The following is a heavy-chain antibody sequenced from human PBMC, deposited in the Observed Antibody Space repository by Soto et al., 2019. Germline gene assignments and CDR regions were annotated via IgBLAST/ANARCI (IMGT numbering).Heavy chain of an antibody. CDR1: GGSISSTNW. CDR3: ATLPPRIVVVVLPIPS. D-gene: IGHD2-15*01. J-gene: IGHJ4*02. Sequence: QVQLKQSGPRLARPSGTLSLTCVVSGGSISSTNWWTWVRQTPGKGLEWIGEVYHTGSTKYNPSLKNRVTISVXHXNNXFSLNLKSVTAADTAVYYCATLPPRIVVVVLPIPSWGQGTLVTVSS. CDR2: VYHTGST. V-gene: IGHV4-4*02.